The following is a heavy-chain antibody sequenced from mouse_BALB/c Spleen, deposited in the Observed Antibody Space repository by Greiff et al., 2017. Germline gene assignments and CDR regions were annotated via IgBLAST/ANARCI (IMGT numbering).Heavy chain of an antibody. V-gene: IGHV1-54*01. Sequence: QVQLKESGAELVRPGTSVKVSCKASGYAFTNYLIEWVKQRPGQGLEWIGVINPGSGGNNYNEKFKGKVTLTADKSSSTAYMQLSSLTSDDSAVYFCARSRLMDYWGQGTSVTVSS. CDR1: GYAFTNYL. J-gene: IGHJ4*01. CDR2: INPGSGGN. CDR3: ARSRLMDY.